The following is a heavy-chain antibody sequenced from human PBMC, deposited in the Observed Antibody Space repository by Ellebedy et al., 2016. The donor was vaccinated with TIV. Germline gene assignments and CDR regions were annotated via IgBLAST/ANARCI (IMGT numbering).Heavy chain of an antibody. CDR2: ISISSSNI. CDR1: RLTFSRNE. V-gene: IGHV3-48*04. J-gene: IGHJ4*02. Sequence: GESLKISCAVSRLTFSRNEMSWVRQAPGKGLEWISYISISSSNIYYADSVKGRFTISRDNAKNSLFLQMNGLRAEDTAVYYCAISTVMIRFQHWGQGPLFTVSS. CDR3: AISTVMIRFQH. D-gene: IGHD3-16*01.